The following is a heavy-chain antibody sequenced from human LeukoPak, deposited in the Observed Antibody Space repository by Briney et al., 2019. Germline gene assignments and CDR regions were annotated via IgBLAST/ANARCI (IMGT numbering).Heavy chain of an antibody. V-gene: IGHV1-24*01. D-gene: IGHD4-17*01. CDR1: GYTLTELS. CDR2: FDPEDGGT. J-gene: IGHJ6*02. CDR3: ATDTGRSYYYYGMDV. Sequence: ASVKVSCKVSGYTLTELSMHGVRQAAGKGLEWMGGFDPEDGGTIYAQKFQGRVTMTEDTSTGTAYMELSSLRSEDTAVYYCATDTGRSYYYYGMDVWGQGTTVTVSS.